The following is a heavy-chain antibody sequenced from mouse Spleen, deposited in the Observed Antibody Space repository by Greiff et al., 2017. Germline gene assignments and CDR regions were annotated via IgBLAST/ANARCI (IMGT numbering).Heavy chain of an antibody. CDR2: IYPGSGNT. CDR3: ARERDYYGSRAWFAY. V-gene: IGHV1-66*01. D-gene: IGHD1-1*01. J-gene: IGHJ3*01. CDR1: GYSFTSYY. Sequence: VQLQQSGPELVKPGASVKISCKASGYSFTSYYIHWVKQRPGQGLEWIGWIYPGSGNTKYNEKFKGKATLTADTSSSTAYMQLSSLTSEDSAVYYCARERDYYGSRAWFAYWGQGTLVTVSA.